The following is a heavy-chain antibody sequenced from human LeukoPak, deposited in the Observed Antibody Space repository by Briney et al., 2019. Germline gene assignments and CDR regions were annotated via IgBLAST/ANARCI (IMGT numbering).Heavy chain of an antibody. CDR2: ISSSGTTI. Sequence: GSLRLSCAASGFTFSSYEMNWVRQAPGKGLEWVSYISSSGTTIYYADSVKGRFTISRDNAKNSLYLQMNSLRAEDTAAYYCARAGQLRNYWGQGTLVTVSS. CDR1: GFTFSSYE. D-gene: IGHD4-23*01. J-gene: IGHJ4*02. V-gene: IGHV3-48*03. CDR3: ARAGQLRNY.